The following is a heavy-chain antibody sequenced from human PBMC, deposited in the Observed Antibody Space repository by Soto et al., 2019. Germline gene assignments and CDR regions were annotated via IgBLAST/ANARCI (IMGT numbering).Heavy chain of an antibody. D-gene: IGHD3-10*01. J-gene: IGHJ4*02. Sequence: GGSLRLSCAASGFTFSSYAMHWVRQAPGKGLEWVAAISYDGSNKYYADSVKGRFTISRDNAKNTLYLQMNSLRAEDTAVYYCAKDLGSYLSPAFDYWGLGTRVTVSS. CDR1: GFTFSSYA. CDR3: AKDLGSYLSPAFDY. CDR2: ISYDGSNK. V-gene: IGHV3-30-3*01.